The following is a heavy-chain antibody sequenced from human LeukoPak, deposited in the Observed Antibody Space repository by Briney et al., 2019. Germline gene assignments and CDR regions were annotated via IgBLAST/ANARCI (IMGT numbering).Heavy chain of an antibody. Sequence: GGSLRLSCAASGFTFDDYAMHWVRQAPGKGLEWVSLISWDGGSTYYADSVKGRFTISRDNSKNSLYLQMDSLRAEDTALYYCAKDMTNDILTGSQGGFDYWGQGTLVTVSS. CDR2: ISWDGGST. J-gene: IGHJ4*02. CDR1: GFTFDDYA. D-gene: IGHD3-9*01. CDR3: AKDMTNDILTGSQGGFDY. V-gene: IGHV3-43D*03.